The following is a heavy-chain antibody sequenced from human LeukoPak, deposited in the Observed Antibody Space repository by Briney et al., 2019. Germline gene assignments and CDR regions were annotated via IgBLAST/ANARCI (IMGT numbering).Heavy chain of an antibody. CDR3: ARIRDGDFDI. D-gene: IGHD3-3*01. Sequence: SETLSLTCTVSDDSIRSYYWSRIRQPPEKGLEYIGDIYYSGSTNHNPSLKSRLYMSLDTSKKQLSLKLYSVTAADTAVYYCARIRDGDFDIWGQGTMVTVSS. CDR2: IYYSGST. J-gene: IGHJ3*02. CDR1: DDSIRSYY. V-gene: IGHV4-59*01.